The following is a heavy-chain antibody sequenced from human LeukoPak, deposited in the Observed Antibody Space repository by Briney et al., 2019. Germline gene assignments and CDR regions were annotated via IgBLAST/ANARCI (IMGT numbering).Heavy chain of an antibody. D-gene: IGHD1-7*01. CDR2: IKQDGSEK. CDR3: ARGADNWNYVRGYWFDP. V-gene: IGHV3-7*01. CDR1: GSTFSSYW. J-gene: IGHJ5*02. Sequence: PGGSLRLSCAASGSTFSSYWMSWVRQAPGKGLEWVANIKQDGSEKYYVDSVKGRFTISRDNAKNSPYLQMNSLRAEDTAVYYCARGADNWNYVRGYWFDPWGQGTLVTVSS.